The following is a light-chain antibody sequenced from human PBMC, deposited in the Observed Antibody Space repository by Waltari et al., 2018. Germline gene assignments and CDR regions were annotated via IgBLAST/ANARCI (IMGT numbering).Light chain of an antibody. CDR2: KVS. CDR3: MQTTHWPRT. J-gene: IGKJ1*01. V-gene: IGKV2-30*01. Sequence: DVVMTQSPLSLPVSLGQPDSISCKSSQSLVFSDGNTYLHWFQQRPGQSPRRLHYKVSNPDSGVPDRCSGSGSGTDFTLKISRVEAEDVGVYYCMQTTHWPRTFGQGTKVEIK. CDR1: QSLVFSDGNTY.